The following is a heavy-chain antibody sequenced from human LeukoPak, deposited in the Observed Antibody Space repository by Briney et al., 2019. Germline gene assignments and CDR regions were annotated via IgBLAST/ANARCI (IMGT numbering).Heavy chain of an antibody. J-gene: IGHJ4*02. CDR2: VYYSGST. V-gene: IGHV4-59*01. CDR3: ARSGTAADRRDY. Sequence: SETLSLTCTVSGGSIYSYYWSWIRQPPGKGLEWIGYVYYSGSTNYNPSLKSRVTISVDTSKNQFSLKLNSVNAADTAVYYCARSGTAADRRDYWGQGTLVTVSS. D-gene: IGHD6-13*01. CDR1: GGSIYSYY.